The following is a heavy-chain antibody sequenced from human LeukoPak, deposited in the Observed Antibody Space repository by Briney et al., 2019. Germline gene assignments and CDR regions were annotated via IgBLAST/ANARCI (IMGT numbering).Heavy chain of an antibody. CDR3: AKDHGSGSYTLDY. V-gene: IGHV3-23*01. CDR2: ITIRGRTA. D-gene: IGHD3-10*01. J-gene: IGHJ4*02. Sequence: GGSLTLSCLASGFTFSNYAMSWLRQAPGKGREWVSGITIRGRTAYYADSVKGRFTISRDNFKNTLYLQMNSLRAEDTAVYYCAKDHGSGSYTLDYWGQGTLVTVSS. CDR1: GFTFSNYA.